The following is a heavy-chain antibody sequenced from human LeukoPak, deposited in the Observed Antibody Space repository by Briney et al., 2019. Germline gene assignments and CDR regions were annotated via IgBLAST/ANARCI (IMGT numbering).Heavy chain of an antibody. Sequence: PGGSLRLSCAASGFTFSSYAMHWVRQAPGKGLEWVAVISYDGSNKYYADSVKGRFTISRDNSKNTLYLQMNSLRAEDTAVYYCARDRLEMATIDGPLSVWGQGTTVTVSS. J-gene: IGHJ6*02. CDR1: GFTFSSYA. V-gene: IGHV3-30-3*01. CDR3: ARDRLEMATIDGPLSV. D-gene: IGHD5-24*01. CDR2: ISYDGSNK.